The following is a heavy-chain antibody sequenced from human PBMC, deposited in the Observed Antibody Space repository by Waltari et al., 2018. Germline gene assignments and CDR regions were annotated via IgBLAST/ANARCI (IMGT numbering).Heavy chain of an antibody. Sequence: QVQLQESGPGLVKPSETLSLTCTVSGVSISSLYWSWIRQPPGKGLEWIGYIYSSGSTYYNPALQGRVTISVDTSKGHVSLTLTSVTAADTAVYYCARVRYSGNYYYFDSWGRGTLVTVSS. J-gene: IGHJ4*02. CDR2: IYSSGST. V-gene: IGHV4-59*01. D-gene: IGHD1-26*01. CDR3: ARVRYSGNYYYFDS. CDR1: GVSISSLY.